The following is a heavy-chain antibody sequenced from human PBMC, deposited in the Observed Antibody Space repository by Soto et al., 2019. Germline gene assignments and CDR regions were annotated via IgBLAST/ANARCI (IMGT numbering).Heavy chain of an antibody. Sequence: SGPTLVNPTQTLTLTCTFSGFSLGTSGMCVSWIRQPPGKALEWLALIDWDDDKYYSTSLKTRLTISKDTSKNQVVLTMTNMDPVDTATYYCARYFRGTTRAFWLDPWGQGTLVTVYS. CDR3: ARYFRGTTRAFWLDP. CDR2: IDWDDDK. V-gene: IGHV2-70*01. CDR1: GFSLGTSGMC. D-gene: IGHD1-1*01. J-gene: IGHJ5*02.